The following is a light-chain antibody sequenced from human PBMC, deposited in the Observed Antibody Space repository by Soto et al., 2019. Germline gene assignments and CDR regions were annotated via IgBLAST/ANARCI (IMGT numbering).Light chain of an antibody. CDR1: QSVSSSY. CDR3: QQYGSSPIT. CDR2: GAS. J-gene: IGKJ5*01. Sequence: EIVLTQSPGTLCLSPGERATLPCRASQSVSSSYLAWYQQKPGQAPRLLVYGASSRATGIPDRFSGSGAGTDFTLTISRLEPEDFAVYYCQQYGSSPITFGQGTRLDIK. V-gene: IGKV3-20*01.